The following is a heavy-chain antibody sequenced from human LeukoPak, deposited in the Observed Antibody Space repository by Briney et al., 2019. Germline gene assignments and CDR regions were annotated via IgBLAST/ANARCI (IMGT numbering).Heavy chain of an antibody. J-gene: IGHJ4*02. V-gene: IGHV4-39*07. CDR1: GGSISSSSYY. CDR3: ARGRFYGSGDHPGVY. Sequence: SETLSLTCTVSGGSISSSSYYWGWIRQPPGKGLEWIGSIYYSGSTYYNPSLKSRVTISVDTSKNQFSLKLSSVTAADTAVYYCARGRFYGSGDHPGVYWGQGTLVTVSS. D-gene: IGHD3-10*01. CDR2: IYYSGST.